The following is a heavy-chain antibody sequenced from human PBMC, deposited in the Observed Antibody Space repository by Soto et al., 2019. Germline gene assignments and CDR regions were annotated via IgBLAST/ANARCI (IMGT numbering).Heavy chain of an antibody. CDR1: GGTFSSYA. J-gene: IGHJ6*04. CDR3: ARDIDDRGHYDFWSGSPPGMDV. Sequence: GASLKVSCKASGGTFSSYAISWVRQAPGQGLEWMGGIIPIFGTANYAQKFQGRVTITADESTSTAYMELSSLRSEDTAVYYCARDIDDRGHYDFWSGSPPGMDVWGEGTTVTGSS. D-gene: IGHD3-3*01. CDR2: IIPIFGTA. V-gene: IGHV1-69*13.